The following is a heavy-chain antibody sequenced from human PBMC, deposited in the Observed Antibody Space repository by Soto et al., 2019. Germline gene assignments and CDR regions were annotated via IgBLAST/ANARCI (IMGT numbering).Heavy chain of an antibody. D-gene: IGHD3-22*01. V-gene: IGHV1-69*13. CDR1: GGTFSSYT. J-gene: IGHJ3*02. CDR3: ARVLDYYDSSGYYFFAFDI. Sequence: AASVKVSCKASGGTFSSYTISWVRQAPGQGLEWMGGIIPIFGTANYAQKFQGRVTITADESTSTAYMDLSGLISEDTAMYYCARVLDYYDSSGYYFFAFDIWGQGTMVTVSS. CDR2: IIPIFGTA.